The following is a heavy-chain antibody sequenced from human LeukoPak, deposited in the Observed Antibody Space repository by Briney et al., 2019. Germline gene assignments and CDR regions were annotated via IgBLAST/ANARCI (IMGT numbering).Heavy chain of an antibody. V-gene: IGHV3-7*01. CDR3: ARVRYDSSGYYSLSDY. D-gene: IGHD3-22*01. CDR2: IKQDGSEK. CDR1: GFTFSSYW. J-gene: IGHJ4*02. Sequence: GGSLRLSCAASGFTFSSYWMSWVRQAPGKGLEWVANIKQDGSEKYYVDSVKGRFTISRDNAKKSLYLQMNSLRAEDTAVYYCARVRYDSSGYYSLSDYWGQGTLVTVSS.